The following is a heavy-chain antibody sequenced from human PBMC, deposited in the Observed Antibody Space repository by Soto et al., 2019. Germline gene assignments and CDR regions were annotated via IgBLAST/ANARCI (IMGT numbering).Heavy chain of an antibody. Sequence: QVHLVQSGAEVKKPGSSVKVSCTASGGTFGSYTVTWVRQAPGQGLEWMGEIIPMFGTASYAQKFQGRVTLTADKSTTTAHMELSSLRSDDTAFYFCARQRAMPPHFYSGMDVWGQGTTVTVSS. D-gene: IGHD2-2*01. CDR2: IIPMFGTA. CDR3: ARQRAMPPHFYSGMDV. J-gene: IGHJ6*02. V-gene: IGHV1-69*06. CDR1: GGTFGSYT.